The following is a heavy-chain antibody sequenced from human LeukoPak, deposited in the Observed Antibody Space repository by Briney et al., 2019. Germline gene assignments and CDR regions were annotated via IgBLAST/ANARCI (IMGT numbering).Heavy chain of an antibody. J-gene: IGHJ6*04. CDR2: ISSSSSYI. D-gene: IGHD6-13*01. CDR1: GFTFSSYS. CDR3: ARDSSSWYNYGMDV. Sequence: PGGSLRLFCAASGFTFSSYSMNWVRQAPGKGLEWASSISSSSSYIYYADSVKGRFTISRDNAKNSLYLQMNSLRAEDTTVYYCARDSSSWYNYGMDVWGKGTTVTVSS. V-gene: IGHV3-21*01.